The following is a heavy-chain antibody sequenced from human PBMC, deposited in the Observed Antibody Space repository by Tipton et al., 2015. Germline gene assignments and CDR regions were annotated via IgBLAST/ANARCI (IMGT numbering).Heavy chain of an antibody. CDR3: ASGHGDYVNGMDV. CDR2: VYFTGTT. CDR1: GGSISSYF. D-gene: IGHD4-17*01. V-gene: IGHV4-59*07. Sequence: TLSLTCNVSGGSISSYFWSWIRQSPGMGLEWIGYVYFTGTTNYNPSFKSRVTMSIDTSKNQVSLKLSSVTAADTAVYYCASGHGDYVNGMDVWGQGTTVTVSS. J-gene: IGHJ6*02.